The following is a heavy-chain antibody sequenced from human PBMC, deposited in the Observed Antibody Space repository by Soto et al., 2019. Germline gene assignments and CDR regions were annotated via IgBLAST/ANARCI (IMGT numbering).Heavy chain of an antibody. Sequence: EVQLVESGGGLVQPGGSLRVSCAASGFTFGSYRMNWVRQAPGKGLVWVSRIDSDGSSTTYADSVKGRFTTSRDNAKNTLYLQMSSLRDEDTAVYYCARGRPYGMDVWGQGTTVTVSS. CDR2: IDSDGSST. CDR3: ARGRPYGMDV. J-gene: IGHJ6*02. CDR1: GFTFGSYR. V-gene: IGHV3-74*01.